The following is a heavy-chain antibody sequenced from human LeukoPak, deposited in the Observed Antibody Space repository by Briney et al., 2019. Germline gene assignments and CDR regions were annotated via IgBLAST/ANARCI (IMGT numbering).Heavy chain of an antibody. D-gene: IGHD2/OR15-2a*01. V-gene: IGHV3-64D*09. CDR2: ISRNGGST. Sequence: QPGGSLLLSCSASGFTFSSFAMHWVRQAPGKGLEYVAAISRNGGSTYYADSVKGRFTISRDNSKSTLYLQMSSLRAEDAAVYLCVKDLRSDFMGVLSRYLSYWGQGTLVTVSS. CDR3: VKDLRSDFMGVLSRYLSY. CDR1: GFTFSSFA. J-gene: IGHJ4*02.